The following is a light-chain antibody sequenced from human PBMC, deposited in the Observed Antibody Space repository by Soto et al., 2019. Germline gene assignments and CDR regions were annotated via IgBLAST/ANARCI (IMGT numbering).Light chain of an antibody. V-gene: IGKV3-20*01. Sequence: EIVLTQSPGTLPLSPGERATLSCMASQSVSSNYLVWYQQKPGQAPRPLIYGASSRATVIPDRFSGSVSGTDFTLTISRLEPEDFAVYYCQQYANSPFTFGQGTKLPIK. CDR3: QQYANSPFT. CDR2: GAS. J-gene: IGKJ2*01. CDR1: QSVSSNY.